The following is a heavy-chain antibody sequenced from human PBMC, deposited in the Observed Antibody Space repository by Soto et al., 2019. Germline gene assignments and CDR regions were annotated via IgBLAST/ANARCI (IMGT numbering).Heavy chain of an antibody. CDR1: GFTFSGSA. D-gene: IGHD1-7*01. Sequence: EVQLVESGGGLVQPGGSLKLSCAASGFTFSGSAMHWVRQASGKGLEWVGRIRSKANSYATAYAASVKGRFTISRDDSKNTAYLQMNSLKTEDTAVYYCTRHDITGTIPNWFDPWGQGTLVTVSS. V-gene: IGHV3-73*01. CDR3: TRHDITGTIPNWFDP. CDR2: IRSKANSYAT. J-gene: IGHJ5*02.